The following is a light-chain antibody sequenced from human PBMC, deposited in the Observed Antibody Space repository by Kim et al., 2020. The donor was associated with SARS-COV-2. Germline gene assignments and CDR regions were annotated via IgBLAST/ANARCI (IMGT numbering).Light chain of an antibody. Sequence: GQRVTLSCSGSSSNSGRNSVSWYQQFPETAPKLLIYRNHQRPSGVPDRFSASTSGTSASLAISGLRSEDEADYYCAAWDDSLSGPVFGGGTKLTVL. V-gene: IGLV1-47*01. CDR2: RNH. CDR3: AAWDDSLSGPV. J-gene: IGLJ3*02. CDR1: SSNSGRNS.